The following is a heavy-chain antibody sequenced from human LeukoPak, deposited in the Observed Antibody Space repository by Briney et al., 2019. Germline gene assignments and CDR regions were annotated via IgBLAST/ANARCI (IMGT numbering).Heavy chain of an antibody. CDR3: AKSDYYDSSVYYDY. D-gene: IGHD3-22*01. CDR2: ISGSGGRT. Sequence: GGSLRLSCAASGFTFSSYAMSWVRQAPGKGLEWVSSISGSGGRTYCADSVKGRFTISRDISKNTLYLQMTSLRAEDTAVYYCAKSDYYDSSVYYDYWGQGTLVTVSS. J-gene: IGHJ4*02. V-gene: IGHV3-23*01. CDR1: GFTFSSYA.